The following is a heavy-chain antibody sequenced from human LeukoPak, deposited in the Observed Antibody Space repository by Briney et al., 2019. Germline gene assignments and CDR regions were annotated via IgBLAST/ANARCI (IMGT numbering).Heavy chain of an antibody. J-gene: IGHJ5*02. D-gene: IGHD3-9*01. Sequence: SETLSLTCIVSGDFITAYYWSWIRQPAGKGLEWIGRIYTSGSTNYNPSLKSRVTMSVDTSKNQFSLKLNSVTAADTAVYYCARDYDVLTAYPPTQLFDPWGQGTLVTVSS. CDR1: GDFITAYY. CDR2: IYTSGST. V-gene: IGHV4-4*07. CDR3: ARDYDVLTAYPPTQLFDP.